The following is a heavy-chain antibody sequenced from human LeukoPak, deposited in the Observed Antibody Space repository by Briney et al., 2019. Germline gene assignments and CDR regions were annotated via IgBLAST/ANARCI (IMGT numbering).Heavy chain of an antibody. CDR3: ARLLRSSNWFDP. J-gene: IGHJ5*02. V-gene: IGHV1-2*02. CDR1: GYTFTGYY. CDR2: INPNSGGT. Sequence: GESLKISCKGSGYTFTGYYMHWVRQAPGQGLEWMGWINPNSGGTNYAQKFQGRVTMTRDTSISTAYMELSRLRSDDTAVYYCARLLRSSNWFDPWGQGTLVTVSS. D-gene: IGHD6-13*01.